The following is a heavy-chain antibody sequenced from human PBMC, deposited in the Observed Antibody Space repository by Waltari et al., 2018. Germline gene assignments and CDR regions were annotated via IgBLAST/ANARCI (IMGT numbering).Heavy chain of an antibody. CDR3: ARQDYYYYMDV. Sequence: QVQLVQSGAEVTKPGSSVQVSCKASGGTFSSYAISWVLQAPGPGLEWMGRIIPIFGTANSAQKFQGRVTITADKSTSTAYMELSSLRSEDTAVYYCARQDYYYYMDVWGKGTTVTISS. V-gene: IGHV1-69*13. CDR1: GGTFSSYA. CDR2: IIPIFGTA. J-gene: IGHJ6*03.